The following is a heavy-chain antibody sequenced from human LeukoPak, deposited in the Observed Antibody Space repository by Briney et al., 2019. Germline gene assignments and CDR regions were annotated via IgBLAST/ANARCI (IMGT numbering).Heavy chain of an antibody. D-gene: IGHD6-19*01. CDR1: GGSISSSSYY. J-gene: IGHJ4*02. Sequence: PSETLSLTCTVSGGSISSSSYYWGWIRQPPGKGLEWIGYIYYSGSTNYNPSLKSRVTISVDTSKNQFSLKLSSVTAADTAVYYCARTGYSSGWYFDYWGQGTLVTVSS. CDR3: ARTGYSSGWYFDY. V-gene: IGHV4-61*05. CDR2: IYYSGST.